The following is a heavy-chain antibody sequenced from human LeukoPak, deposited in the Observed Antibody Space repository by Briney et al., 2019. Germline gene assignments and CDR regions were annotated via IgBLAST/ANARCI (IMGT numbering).Heavy chain of an antibody. D-gene: IGHD2-15*01. Sequence: GGSLRLSCAPSGFPFCIYGMHWVRHAPGKGLEWGLAISVGGTSTYPPDTVKGRFTKSRDDSKNPLYLPMNSLRAEDTAVYYCAKCNGRGVVNFDYWGQGTLVTVSS. V-gene: IGHV3-NL1*01. CDR2: ISVGGTST. J-gene: IGHJ4*02. CDR3: AKCNGRGVVNFDY. CDR1: GFPFCIYG.